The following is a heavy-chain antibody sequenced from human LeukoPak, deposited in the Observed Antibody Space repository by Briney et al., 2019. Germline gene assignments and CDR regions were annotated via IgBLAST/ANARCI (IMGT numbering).Heavy chain of an antibody. J-gene: IGHJ4*02. Sequence: PGGSLRLSCAASGFTFSDYAMSWVRQAPGKGLEWVSVISGSGGSTYYADSVKGRFTISRDNPKNTLYLQMNSLRAEDTAVYYCAKASELGRGYFDYWGQGTLVTVSS. D-gene: IGHD7-27*01. CDR2: ISGSGGST. CDR3: AKASELGRGYFDY. CDR1: GFTFSDYA. V-gene: IGHV3-23*01.